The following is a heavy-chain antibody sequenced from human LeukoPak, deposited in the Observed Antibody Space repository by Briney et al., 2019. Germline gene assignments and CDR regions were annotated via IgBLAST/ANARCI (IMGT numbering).Heavy chain of an antibody. CDR1: GFTFSNAW. J-gene: IGHJ4*02. CDR3: AGVGTTRFDY. D-gene: IGHD1-26*01. Sequence: GGSLRLSCAASGFTFSNAWMSWVRQAPGKGLEWISYISSSSRYTIYADSVKGRFTISRDNAKKSLYLQMNSLRDEDTAVYYCAGVGTTRFDYWGQGTLVTVSS. V-gene: IGHV3-11*06. CDR2: ISSSSRYT.